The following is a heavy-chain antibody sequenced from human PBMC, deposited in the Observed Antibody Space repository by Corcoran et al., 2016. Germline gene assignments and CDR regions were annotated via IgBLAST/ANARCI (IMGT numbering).Heavy chain of an antibody. V-gene: IGHV1-3*01. CDR2: INAGNGKT. J-gene: IGHJ4*02. CDR1: GSTFTNYA. Sequence: QVQLVQSGAQVNKPGASMKVSCKASGSTFTNYALHWVRQAPGPRLEWMGWINAGNGKTKYSQKFQGRVTIIRDASAGTAYMELRSLRSEDTAVYYCSREGQQLVPERDYGGQGTLVTVSS. CDR3: SREGQQLVPERDY. D-gene: IGHD6-13*01.